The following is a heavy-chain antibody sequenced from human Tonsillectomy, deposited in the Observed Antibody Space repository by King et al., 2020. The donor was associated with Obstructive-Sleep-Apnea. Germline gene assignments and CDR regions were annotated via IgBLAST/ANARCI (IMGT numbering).Heavy chain of an antibody. V-gene: IGHV3-9*01. D-gene: IGHD6-13*01. J-gene: IGHJ5*02. Sequence: VQLVESGGGLVQPGRSLRLSCAASGFTFDDYAMHWVRQAPGKGLEWVSGISWNSGSIGYADSVKGRFTISRDNAKNSLYLQMNSLRAEDTALYYCAKDIGAAAGTHWFVPWGQGTLVTVSS. CDR1: GFTFDDYA. CDR3: AKDIGAAAGTHWFVP. CDR2: ISWNSGSI.